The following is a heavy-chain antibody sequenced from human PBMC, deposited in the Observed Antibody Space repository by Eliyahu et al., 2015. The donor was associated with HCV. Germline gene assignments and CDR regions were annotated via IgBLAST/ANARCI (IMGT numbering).Heavy chain of an antibody. V-gene: IGHV4-31*03. CDR2: IYYSGST. Sequence: QVQLQESGPGLVKPSQTLSLXCTXSGXSISSGGYXWTWXRQPPXKGLEWIGYIYYSGSTYYNPSLKSRVTISVDTSKNQFSLKLSSVTAADTAVYYCARDLPRWTRKHNSMVRGVIIKGHAFDIWGQGTMVTVSS. J-gene: IGHJ3*02. CDR3: ARDLPRWTRKHNSMVRGVIIKGHAFDI. CDR1: GXSISSGGYX. D-gene: IGHD3-10*01.